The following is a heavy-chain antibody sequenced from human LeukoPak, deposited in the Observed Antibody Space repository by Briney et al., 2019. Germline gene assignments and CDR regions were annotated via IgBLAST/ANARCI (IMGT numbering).Heavy chain of an antibody. V-gene: IGHV3-66*01. CDR3: ARDAIVGATWAFDY. Sequence: IYSGGSTYYADSVKGRFTISRGNSKNTLYLQMNSLRTEDTAVYYCARDAIVGATWAFDYWGQGTLVTVSS. CDR2: IYSGGST. J-gene: IGHJ4*02. D-gene: IGHD1-26*01.